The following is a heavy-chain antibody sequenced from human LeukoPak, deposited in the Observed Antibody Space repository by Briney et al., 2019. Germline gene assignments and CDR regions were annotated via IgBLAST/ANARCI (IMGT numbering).Heavy chain of an antibody. CDR1: GGSISSYY. CDR3: ASLDSSSPGDYYYYYMDV. CDR2: IYYSGST. D-gene: IGHD6-6*01. Sequence: PSETLSLTCTVSGGSISSYYWSWIRQPPGKGLEWIGYIYYSGSTNYNPSLKSRVTISVDTSKNQFSLKLSSVTAADTAVYYCASLDSSSPGDYYYYYMDVWGKGTTVTVSS. V-gene: IGHV4-59*08. J-gene: IGHJ6*03.